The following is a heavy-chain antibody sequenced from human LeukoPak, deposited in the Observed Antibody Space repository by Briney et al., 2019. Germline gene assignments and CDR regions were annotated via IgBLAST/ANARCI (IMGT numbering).Heavy chain of an antibody. V-gene: IGHV3-23*01. CDR1: GFPFETNA. CDR3: ASSGITLTTSYYYYMDV. D-gene: IGHD4-17*01. Sequence: GGSLRLSCATSGFPFETNAMSWVRQAPGKGLEWVATIGNTETFYADSVTGRFTISRDNAKNTLSLQLNSLRAEDTAVYYCASSGITLTTSYYYYMDVWGKGTTVTVSS. CDR2: IGNTET. J-gene: IGHJ6*03.